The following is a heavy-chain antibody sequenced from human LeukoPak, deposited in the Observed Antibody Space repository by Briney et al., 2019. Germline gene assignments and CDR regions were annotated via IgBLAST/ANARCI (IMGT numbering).Heavy chain of an antibody. CDR1: GGSFSGYY. CDR3: ARRAGSGYYDP. Sequence: SETLSLTCAVYGGSFSGYYWSWIRQPPGKGLEWIGEINHSGSTNYNPSLKSRVTISVDTSKNQFSLKLSSVTAADTAVYYCARRAGSGYYDPWGQGTLVTVSS. CDR2: INHSGST. J-gene: IGHJ5*02. V-gene: IGHV4-34*01. D-gene: IGHD3-3*01.